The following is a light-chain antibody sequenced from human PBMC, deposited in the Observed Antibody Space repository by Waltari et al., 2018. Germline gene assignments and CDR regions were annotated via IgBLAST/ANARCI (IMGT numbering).Light chain of an antibody. V-gene: IGKV4-1*01. Sequence: DVVMTQSPDSLAVSLGERATINCKSSQNFLWSYNLKNYLSWYQQKPGQPPKLLIYWASTRESGVPDRFSGSGSGTDFTLTINGLQAEDVAVYYCQQYYSTPPTFGQGTELKIK. CDR3: QQYYSTPPT. CDR1: QNFLWSYNLKNY. J-gene: IGKJ2*01. CDR2: WAS.